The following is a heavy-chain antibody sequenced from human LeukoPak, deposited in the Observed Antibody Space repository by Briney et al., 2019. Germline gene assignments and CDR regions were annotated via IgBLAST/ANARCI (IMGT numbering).Heavy chain of an antibody. CDR1: GGSISSSSYY. CDR3: AKSGGYGLIDY. CDR2: IYYSGST. V-gene: IGHV4-39*01. D-gene: IGHD1-26*01. J-gene: IGHJ4*02. Sequence: SETLSLTCTVSGGSISSSSYYWGWIRQPPGKGLEWIGSIYYSGSTYYNPSLKSRVTISLDTSKNQISLRLNSVTAADTAMYYCAKSGGYGLIDYWGQGTLVTVSS.